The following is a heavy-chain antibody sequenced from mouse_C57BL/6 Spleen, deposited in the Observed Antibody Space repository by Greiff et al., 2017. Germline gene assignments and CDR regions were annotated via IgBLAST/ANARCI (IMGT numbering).Heavy chain of an antibody. J-gene: IGHJ2*01. D-gene: IGHD2-3*01. CDR3: ARHDDGYYVPFDY. CDR2: ISSGGSYT. V-gene: IGHV5-6*01. CDR1: GFTFSSYG. Sequence: EVQGVESGGDLVKPGGSLKLSCAASGFTFSSYGMSWVRQTPDKRLEWVATISSGGSYTYYPDSVKGRFTISRDNAKNTLYLQMSSLKSEDTAMYYCARHDDGYYVPFDYWGQGTTLTVSS.